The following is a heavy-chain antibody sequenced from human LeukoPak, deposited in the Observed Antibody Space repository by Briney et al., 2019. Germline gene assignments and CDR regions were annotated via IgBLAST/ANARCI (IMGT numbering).Heavy chain of an antibody. D-gene: IGHD5-18*01. CDR3: ARSPTKRVTEDY. V-gene: IGHV4-39*07. J-gene: IGHJ4*02. Sequence: PSETLSLTCTVSGGSISTSSYYWGWIRQPPGKGLECIGNIYYSGSTYYNPSLKSRVTILVDTSKNQFSLKLSSVTAADTAVYYCARSPTKRVTEDYWGQGLLVTVSS. CDR2: IYYSGST. CDR1: GGSISTSSYY.